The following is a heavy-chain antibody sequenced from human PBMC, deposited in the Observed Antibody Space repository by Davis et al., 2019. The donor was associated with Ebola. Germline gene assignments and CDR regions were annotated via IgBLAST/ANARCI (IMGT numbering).Heavy chain of an antibody. CDR2: MNPNSGNT. CDR1: GYTFTSDD. V-gene: IGHV1-8*01. Sequence: SAQLSSKASGYTFTSDDINWVRQATGQGLEWLGWMNPNSGNTGYAQKFQGRVTMTRNTSISTAYMELSSLRSEDTAVYYCARVWGSSWYYYYYGMDVWGQGTTVTVSS. D-gene: IGHD6-13*01. J-gene: IGHJ6*02. CDR3: ARVWGSSWYYYYYGMDV.